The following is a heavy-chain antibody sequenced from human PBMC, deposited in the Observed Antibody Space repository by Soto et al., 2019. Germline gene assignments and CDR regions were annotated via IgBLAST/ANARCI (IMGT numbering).Heavy chain of an antibody. J-gene: IGHJ6*02. D-gene: IGHD1-26*01. V-gene: IGHV6-1*01. CDR3: ARATPLGATYSPNAMDV. CDR1: GDSVSSNSAA. Sequence: SQTLSLTCVISGDSVSSNSAAWNWIRQSPSRGLEWLGRTYYRSKWYNDYAVSVKSRITINPDTSKNQFPLQLNSVTPEDTAVYYCARATPLGATYSPNAMDVWGLGTTVTVSS. CDR2: TYYRSKWYN.